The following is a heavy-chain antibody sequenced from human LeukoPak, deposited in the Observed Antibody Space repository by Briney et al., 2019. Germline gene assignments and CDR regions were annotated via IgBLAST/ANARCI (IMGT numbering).Heavy chain of an antibody. V-gene: IGHV3-23*01. CDR2: ISGSGVTS. CDR3: AKAAKKSGPTIDYFDS. CDR1: GFTFSSYA. D-gene: IGHD5-24*01. J-gene: IGHJ4*02. Sequence: PGGSLRLSCAASGFTFSSYAMSWVRQAPGKGLEWVSGISGSGVTSFYVDSVKGRFTISTDKSKNTLFLQMNSLRPDDTAVYYCAKAAKKSGPTIDYFDSWGQGTLVTVSS.